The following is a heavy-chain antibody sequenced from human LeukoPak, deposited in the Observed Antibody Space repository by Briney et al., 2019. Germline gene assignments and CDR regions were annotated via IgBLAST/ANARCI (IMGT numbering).Heavy chain of an antibody. Sequence: GGPLRLSCAASGFTFSDYVMHWVRKTPDKGLDWVAFIWYDGANTYYSDSVKGRFTISRDNSKHTLYLQMNRLRGEDTAVYYCAKSWTGHYPTYYFDDWGQGTLVTVSS. J-gene: IGHJ4*02. D-gene: IGHD3/OR15-3a*01. CDR2: IWYDGANT. V-gene: IGHV3-30*02. CDR1: GFTFSDYV. CDR3: AKSWTGHYPTYYFDD.